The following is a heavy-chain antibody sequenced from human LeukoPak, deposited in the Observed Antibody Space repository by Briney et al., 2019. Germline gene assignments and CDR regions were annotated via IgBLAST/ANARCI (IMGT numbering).Heavy chain of an antibody. CDR1: GFNFGDYG. CDR3: TRADGDYDHRFFDY. V-gene: IGHV3-49*04. Sequence: QPGRSLRLSCTGVGFNFGDYGLSWVRQAPGKGLEWIGFIRRKANDGSTEYAASVKGRFTISRDDSKAIAYLQMNGLQTEDTALYYCTRADGDYDHRFFDYWGQGTQVIVSS. CDR2: IRRKANDGST. D-gene: IGHD4-17*01. J-gene: IGHJ4*02.